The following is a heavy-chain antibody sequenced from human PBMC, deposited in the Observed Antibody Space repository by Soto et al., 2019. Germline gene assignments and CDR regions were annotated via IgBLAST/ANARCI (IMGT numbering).Heavy chain of an antibody. V-gene: IGHV1-69*12. CDR1: GGTFSSYA. Sequence: QVQLVQSGAEVKKPGSSVKVSCKASGGTFSSYAISWVRQAPGQGLEWMGGIITMFGTAKYAQKFQGRVRITADESTRTGYMELSSLRSEDTAVYYCTRAVVVTAIIYQGHGMDVWGQGTTVTVSS. J-gene: IGHJ6*02. CDR3: TRAVVVTAIIYQGHGMDV. CDR2: IITMFGTA. D-gene: IGHD2-21*02.